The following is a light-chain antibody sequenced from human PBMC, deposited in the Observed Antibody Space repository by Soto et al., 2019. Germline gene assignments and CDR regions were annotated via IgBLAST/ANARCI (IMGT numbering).Light chain of an antibody. CDR2: ETI. J-gene: IGLJ2*01. CDR3: SSYAGNSNLDVI. Sequence: QSALTQPPSASGSPGQSVAISCSGSTNLDYNFVSWYQHHPGKAPKLIIYETIKRPSGVPDRFSGSKSGNTASLAVSGLQPEDEAYYYCSSYAGNSNLDVIFGGGTKLTLL. V-gene: IGLV2-8*01. CDR1: TNLDYNF.